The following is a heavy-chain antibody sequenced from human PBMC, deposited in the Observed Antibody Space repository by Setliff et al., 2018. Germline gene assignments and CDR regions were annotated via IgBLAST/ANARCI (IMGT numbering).Heavy chain of an antibody. D-gene: IGHD3-3*01. CDR1: GATFSSYA. Sequence: ASVKVSCKASGATFSSYAISWVRQAPGQGLEWMGRIIPIFGTANYAQKFQGRVTITADESTSTAYMELSSLRSEDTAVYYCARGYRGYYNFWSGSQGANWFDPWGQGTLVTVSS. CDR2: IIPIFGTA. V-gene: IGHV1-69*13. J-gene: IGHJ5*02. CDR3: ARGYRGYYNFWSGSQGANWFDP.